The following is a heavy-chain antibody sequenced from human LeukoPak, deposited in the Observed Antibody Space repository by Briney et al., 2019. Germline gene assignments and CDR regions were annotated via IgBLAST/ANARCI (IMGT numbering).Heavy chain of an antibody. V-gene: IGHV1-18*01. CDR3: ATGPGYGDYSHRYYGMDV. J-gene: IGHJ6*02. D-gene: IGHD4-17*01. CDR1: GYTFTRYD. Sequence: ASVKVSCKASGYTFTRYDINWVRQATGQGLEWMGWMNPNSGNTNYAQKLQGRVTMTTDTSTSTAYMELRSLRSDDTAVYYCATGPGYGDYSHRYYGMDVWGQGTTVTVSS. CDR2: MNPNSGNT.